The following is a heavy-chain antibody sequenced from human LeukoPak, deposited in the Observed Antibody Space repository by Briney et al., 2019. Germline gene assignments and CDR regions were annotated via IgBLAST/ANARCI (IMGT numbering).Heavy chain of an antibody. CDR1: GYTLTELS. CDR3: ARSAYYDFWSGYYTGIGYFDY. V-gene: IGHV1-24*01. Sequence: ASVKVSCKVSGYTLTELSMHWVRQAPGKGLEWMGGFDPEDGETIYAQKLQGRVTMTTDTSTSTAYMELRSLRSDDTAVYYCARSAYYDFWSGYYTGIGYFDYWGQGTLVTVSS. CDR2: FDPEDGET. J-gene: IGHJ4*02. D-gene: IGHD3-3*01.